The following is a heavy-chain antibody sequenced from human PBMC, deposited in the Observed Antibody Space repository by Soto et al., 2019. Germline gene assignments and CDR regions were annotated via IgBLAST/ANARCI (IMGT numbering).Heavy chain of an antibody. CDR1: GYSFTSYW. D-gene: IGHD3-9*01. CDR2: IYPGDSDT. J-gene: IGHJ4*02. CDR3: AGYPSSVLRYFDY. Sequence: GECLKISCKGSGYSFTSYWIGWVRQMPGKGLEWMGIIYPGDSDTRYSPSFQGQVTISADKSISTAYLQWSSLKASDTAMYYCAGYPSSVLRYFDYWGQGTLVTVSS. V-gene: IGHV5-51*01.